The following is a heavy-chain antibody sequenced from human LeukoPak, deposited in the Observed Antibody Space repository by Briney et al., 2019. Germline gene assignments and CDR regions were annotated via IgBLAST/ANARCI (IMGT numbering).Heavy chain of an antibody. D-gene: IGHD3-16*01. CDR3: AKGAEIDL. V-gene: IGHV3-23*01. CDR1: GFTFNNYA. Sequence: PAGSLRFSCASSGFTFNNYAMNWVRQAPGKGLEWVSAVTGPGDTTYYADSVKGRFFMSREDSKTTVYLQMNSLRAEDTAIYYCAKGAEIDLWGQGTLVTVSS. CDR2: VTGPGDTT. J-gene: IGHJ5*02.